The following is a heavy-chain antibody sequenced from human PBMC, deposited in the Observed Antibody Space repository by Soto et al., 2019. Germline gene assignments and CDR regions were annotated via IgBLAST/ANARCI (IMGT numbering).Heavy chain of an antibody. J-gene: IGHJ4*02. Sequence: SETLYLTCTVSGGSVSSGSYYWSWIRQPPGKGLEWIGYIYYSGSTNYNPSLKSRVTISVDTSKNQFSLKLSSVTAADTAVYYCARVGRYYDSSGYFRSGGTLDYWGQGALVTLSS. D-gene: IGHD3-22*01. CDR1: GGSVSSGSYY. V-gene: IGHV4-61*01. CDR3: ARVGRYYDSSGYFRSGGTLDY. CDR2: IYYSGST.